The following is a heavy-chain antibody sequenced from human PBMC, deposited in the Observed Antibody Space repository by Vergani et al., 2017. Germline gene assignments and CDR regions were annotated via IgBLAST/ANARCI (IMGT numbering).Heavy chain of an antibody. D-gene: IGHD5-18*01. CDR2: IYYSGTT. CDR1: GGSISSYY. J-gene: IGHJ3*02. V-gene: IGHV4-59*01. CDR3: ARRRGFSYGRDAFDI. Sequence: QVQLQESGPGLVKPSETLSLTCTVSGGSISSYYWSWIRQPPGKGLECIGYIYYSGTTNHSPSLKSRVTISVDTSKNQFSLKLSSVTAADTAVYYCARRRGFSYGRDAFDIWGPGILVTVSS.